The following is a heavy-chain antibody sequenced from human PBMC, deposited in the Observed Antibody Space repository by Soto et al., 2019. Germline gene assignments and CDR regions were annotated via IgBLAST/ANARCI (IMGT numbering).Heavy chain of an antibody. D-gene: IGHD3-22*01. Sequence: SVKVSCKASGGTFSSYAISWVRQAPGQGLEWMGGIIPIFGTANYAQKFQGRVTITADESTSTAYMELSSLRSEDTAVYYCANLGESSGYHSPGYWGQGTLVTVSS. CDR2: IIPIFGTA. CDR3: ANLGESSGYHSPGY. CDR1: GGTFSSYA. V-gene: IGHV1-69*13. J-gene: IGHJ4*02.